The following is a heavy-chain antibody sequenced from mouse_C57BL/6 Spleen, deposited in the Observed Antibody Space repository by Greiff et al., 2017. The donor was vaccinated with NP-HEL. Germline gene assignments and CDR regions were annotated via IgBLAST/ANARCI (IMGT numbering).Heavy chain of an antibody. V-gene: IGHV1-19*01. Sequence: VQLKESGPVLVKPGASVKMSCKASGYTFTDYYMNWVKQSHGKSLEWIGVINPYNGGTSYNQKFKGKATLTVDKSSSTAYMELNSLTSEDSAVYYCARYYGSYWYFDVWGTGTTVTVSS. CDR3: ARYYGSYWYFDV. CDR1: GYTFTDYY. J-gene: IGHJ1*03. CDR2: INPYNGGT. D-gene: IGHD1-1*01.